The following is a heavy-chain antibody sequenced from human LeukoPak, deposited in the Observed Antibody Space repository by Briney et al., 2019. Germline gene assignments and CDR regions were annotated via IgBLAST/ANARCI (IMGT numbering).Heavy chain of an antibody. D-gene: IGHD2-2*01. Sequence: GGSLRLSCAASGFTFSSYAMCWVLQAPGKGLEWVSSPTGSGGSTYYADSVRGRFIISRDNSRNTLYLQMNSLRADDTALYYCAKLKGDCDFTSCTDYWGQGTLVTVSS. J-gene: IGHJ4*02. V-gene: IGHV3-23*01. CDR3: AKLKGDCDFTSCTDY. CDR2: PTGSGGST. CDR1: GFTFSSYA.